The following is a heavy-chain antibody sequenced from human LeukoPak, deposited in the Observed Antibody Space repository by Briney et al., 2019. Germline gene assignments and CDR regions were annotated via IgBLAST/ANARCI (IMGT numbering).Heavy chain of an antibody. V-gene: IGHV1-18*01. CDR2: ISGYNGNT. Sequence: APVKVSCKASGYTFTTYSISWVRQAPGQGLEWMGWISGYNGNTYYAQKFQGRVTMTTDTSTSTAYMELRSLRSDDTAVYYCAREEGAPIAAANIWGLGTMVTVSS. CDR3: AREEGAPIAAANI. D-gene: IGHD6-13*01. CDR1: GYTFTTYS. J-gene: IGHJ3*02.